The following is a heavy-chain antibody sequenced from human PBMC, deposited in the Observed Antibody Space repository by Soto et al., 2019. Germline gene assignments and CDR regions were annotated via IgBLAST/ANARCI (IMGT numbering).Heavy chain of an antibody. CDR1: GFFFSSYA. D-gene: IGHD2-8*02. V-gene: IGHV3-23*01. CDR2: ITGSSDYT. J-gene: IGHJ4*02. Sequence: PAGSLRLSCEASGFFFSSYAMNWVRQDPGKGLQWVSSITGSSDYTSYIASVKGRFTISIDNSKNTLYLQMNSLRAEDTAVYFCAKEQTTGAHYALDYWSQGTLVTVSS. CDR3: AKEQTTGAHYALDY.